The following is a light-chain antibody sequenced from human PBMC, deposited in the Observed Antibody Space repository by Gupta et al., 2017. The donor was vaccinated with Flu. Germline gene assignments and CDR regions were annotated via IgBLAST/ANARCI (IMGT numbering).Light chain of an antibody. CDR2: GAS. CDR3: QQQSRTPWP. CDR1: QNVPSNY. Sequence: ETVLTQSPGTLSVSPGERATLSCRASQNVPSNYLAWYQQKPGQAPTLLIFGASSRANGVPDRFRGSGSRTEVTLTITRGEPEEFAVYYCQQQSRTPWPFGRGTKVDVK. J-gene: IGKJ1*01. V-gene: IGKV3-20*01.